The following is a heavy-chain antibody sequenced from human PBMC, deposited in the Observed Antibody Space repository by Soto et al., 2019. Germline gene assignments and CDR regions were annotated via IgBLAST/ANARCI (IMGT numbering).Heavy chain of an antibody. J-gene: IGHJ4*02. V-gene: IGHV3-15*01. CDR2: IKSKTDAETT. Sequence: GGSLRLSCAASGSTFSNAWMSWVRQTPGKGLEWVGRIKSKTDAETTDYAAPVKGRFTISRDDSKNTLYLQMNSLKTEDTAVYYCTTLYQGISNWGQGTLVTVSS. CDR3: TTLYQGISN. CDR1: GSTFSNAW. D-gene: IGHD1-20*01.